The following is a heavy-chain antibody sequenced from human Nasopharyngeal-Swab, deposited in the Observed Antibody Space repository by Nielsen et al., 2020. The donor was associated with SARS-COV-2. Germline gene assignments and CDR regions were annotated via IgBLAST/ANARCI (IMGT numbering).Heavy chain of an antibody. CDR2: ISSSGSTI. CDR3: ASLYYDILTGYPGDYFDY. Sequence: GESLKISCAASGFTFSSYEMNWVRQAPGKGLEWVSYISSSGSTIYYADSVKGRFTISRDNAKNSLYLQMNSLRAEDQAVYYCASLYYDILTGYPGDYFDYWGQGTLVTVSS. J-gene: IGHJ4*02. CDR1: GFTFSSYE. V-gene: IGHV3-48*03. D-gene: IGHD3-9*01.